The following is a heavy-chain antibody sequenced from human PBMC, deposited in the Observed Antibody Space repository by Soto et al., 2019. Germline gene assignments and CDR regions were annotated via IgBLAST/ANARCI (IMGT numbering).Heavy chain of an antibody. D-gene: IGHD6-25*01. V-gene: IGHV3-21*01. CDR3: ASDLEAADVSSYFEH. CDR1: GYSINSGYI. Sequence: ETLSLTCTVSGYSINSGYIWGWVRQAPGKGLESVSFITNSNTYIYYADSVKGRFTISRDDAKNTLHLQMNSLRDEDTAVYYCASDLEAADVSSYFEHWGLGALVTVSS. CDR2: ITNSNTYI. J-gene: IGHJ4*02.